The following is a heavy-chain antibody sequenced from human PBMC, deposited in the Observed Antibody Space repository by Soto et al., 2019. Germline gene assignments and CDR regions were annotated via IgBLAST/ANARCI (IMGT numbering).Heavy chain of an antibody. D-gene: IGHD6-13*01. CDR1: GFTFSSYA. J-gene: IGHJ6*02. Sequence: GGSLRLSCAASGFTFSSYAMHWVRQAPEKRLKWVAVISYDGSNKYYADSVKGRFTISRDNSKNTLYLQMNSLRVEDTALYYWAREGAAAGTYGMDVWGQGTTVTVSS. V-gene: IGHV3-30-3*01. CDR2: ISYDGSNK. CDR3: AREGAAAGTYGMDV.